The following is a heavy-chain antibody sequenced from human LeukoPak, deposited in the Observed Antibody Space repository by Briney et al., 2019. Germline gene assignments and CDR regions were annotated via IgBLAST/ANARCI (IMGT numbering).Heavy chain of an antibody. J-gene: IGHJ4*02. CDR1: GGTFISYA. Sequence: ASVKVSCKASGGTFISYAISWVRQAPGQGLEWMGGIIPIFGTANYAQKFQGRVTITADESTSTAYMELSSLRSEDTAVYYCARGYSYASYYFDYWGQGTLVTVSS. CDR2: IIPIFGTA. CDR3: ARGYSYASYYFDY. D-gene: IGHD5-18*01. V-gene: IGHV1-69*01.